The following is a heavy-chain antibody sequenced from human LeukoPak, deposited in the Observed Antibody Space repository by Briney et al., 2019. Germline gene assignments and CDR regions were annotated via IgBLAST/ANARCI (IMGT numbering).Heavy chain of an antibody. D-gene: IGHD3-10*01. J-gene: IGHJ5*02. V-gene: IGHV3-21*01. Sequence: PGGSLRLSYAASGFTFSTYSMNWVRQAPGKGLEWVSSISSSSSHIYYADSMKGRFTISRDNFNNNLQMNSLRIDDTAVYYCAGGVQGVSSWFDPWGQGTLVTVSS. CDR2: ISSSSSHI. CDR1: GFTFSTYS. CDR3: AGGVQGVSSWFDP.